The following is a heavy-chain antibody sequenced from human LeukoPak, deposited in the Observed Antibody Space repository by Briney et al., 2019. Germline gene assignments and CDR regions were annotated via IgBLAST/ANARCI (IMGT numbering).Heavy chain of an antibody. J-gene: IGHJ4*02. D-gene: IGHD5-12*01. CDR2: ISGYSDNT. Sequence: ASVKVSCKASGYIFTSYGISWVRQAPGQGLEWMGWISGYSDNTKYAQKLQGRVTMTTDTSTNTAYMELRSLRSDDTAVYYCARDYFSGYDFLSDYWGQGTLVTVSS. CDR3: ARDYFSGYDFLSDY. CDR1: GYIFTSYG. V-gene: IGHV1-18*01.